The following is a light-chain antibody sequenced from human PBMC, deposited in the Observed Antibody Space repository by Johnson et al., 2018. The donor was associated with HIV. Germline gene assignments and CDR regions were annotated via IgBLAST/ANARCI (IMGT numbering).Light chain of an antibody. CDR2: ENK. J-gene: IGLJ1*01. CDR3: GTWDSSLSAYV. V-gene: IGLV1-51*02. Sequence: QSVLTQPPSVSAAPGQMVSISCSGSSSNIGKNYVSWYQQFPGTAPKLLIHENKKRPSGIPDRFSGSKSGTSAPLDITGLQTGDEADYYCGTWDSSLSAYVFGTGTKVTVL. CDR1: SSNIGKNY.